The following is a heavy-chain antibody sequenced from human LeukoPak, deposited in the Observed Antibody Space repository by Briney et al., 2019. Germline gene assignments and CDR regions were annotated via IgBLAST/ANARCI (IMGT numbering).Heavy chain of an antibody. CDR3: ARADYRDV. V-gene: IGHV4-59*01. J-gene: IGHJ6*03. CDR2: IYYSGST. Sequence: SGTLSLTCTVSGGTISSYYWSWIRQPPGKGLEWIGYIYYSGSTNYNPSHKSRLTISVDASKNQFSLRLSSVTAADTAVYYCARADYRDVWGKGTTVSVSS. CDR1: GGTISSYY.